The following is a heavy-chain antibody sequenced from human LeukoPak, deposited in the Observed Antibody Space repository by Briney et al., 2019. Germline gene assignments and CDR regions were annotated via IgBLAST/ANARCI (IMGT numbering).Heavy chain of an antibody. CDR1: GSTFRSFG. Sequence: PGGSLRLSCLASGSTFRSFGMHWVRQAPSTGLEWVALISYDGSNKNYADSVKGRFTISRDNSKNILYLQMNSLRVEDTAVYFCARGYGGNSAAFDIWGQGTMVTVSS. CDR2: ISYDGSNK. V-gene: IGHV3-30*03. J-gene: IGHJ3*02. D-gene: IGHD4-23*01. CDR3: ARGYGGNSAAFDI.